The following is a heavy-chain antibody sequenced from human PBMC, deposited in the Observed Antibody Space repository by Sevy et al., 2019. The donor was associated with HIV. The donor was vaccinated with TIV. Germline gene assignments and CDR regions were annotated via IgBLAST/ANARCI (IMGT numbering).Heavy chain of an antibody. CDR1: GYTFTGYY. CDR3: TGAAAEAKNFGGGGDCYSDY. J-gene: IGHJ4*02. Sequence: ASVKVSCKASGYTFTGYYLHWVRQAPGQGLEWMGWINPKSGGTNYAPKCQGRVTITRDTSISTASMELSRLRSDDTAVYYGTGAAAEAKNFGGGGDCYSDYWGQGTLVTVSS. CDR2: INPKSGGT. D-gene: IGHD2-21*02. V-gene: IGHV1-2*02.